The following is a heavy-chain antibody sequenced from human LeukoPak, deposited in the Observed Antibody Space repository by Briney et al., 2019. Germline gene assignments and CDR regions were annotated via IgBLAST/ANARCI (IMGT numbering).Heavy chain of an antibody. CDR2: ISGSGGST. Sequence: PGGSLRLSCAASGFTFSSYAMSWVRQAPGKGLEWVSAISGSGGSTYYADSVKGRFTISRDNSKNTLYLQMNSLRAEDTAVYYCAKGGYYYDSSGYLTTFDYWGQGTLVTVSS. CDR1: GFTFSSYA. D-gene: IGHD3-22*01. CDR3: AKGGYYYDSSGYLTTFDY. V-gene: IGHV3-23*01. J-gene: IGHJ4*02.